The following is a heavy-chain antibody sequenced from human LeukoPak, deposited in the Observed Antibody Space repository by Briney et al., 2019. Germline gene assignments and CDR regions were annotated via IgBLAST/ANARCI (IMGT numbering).Heavy chain of an antibody. CDR1: GFTFSDYY. Sequence: GGSLRLSCAASGFTFSDYYMSWIRQAPGKGLEWVSSISSSSSYIYYADSVKGRFTISRDNAKNSLYLQMNSLRAEDTAVYYCATQGTPLYDYVWGSYRDPTFDYWGQGTLVTVSS. CDR3: ATQGTPLYDYVWGSYRDPTFDY. V-gene: IGHV3-11*06. J-gene: IGHJ4*02. CDR2: ISSSSSYI. D-gene: IGHD3-16*02.